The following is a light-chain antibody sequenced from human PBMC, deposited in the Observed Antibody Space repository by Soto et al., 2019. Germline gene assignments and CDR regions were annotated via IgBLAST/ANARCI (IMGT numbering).Light chain of an antibody. CDR2: GAS. CDR3: QQYASSPLT. CDR1: QSVRSNY. V-gene: IGKV3-20*01. J-gene: IGKJ4*01. Sequence: EIVLTQSPGTLSLSSGERATLSCRASQSVRSNYLAWYQQKPGQAPRLLIYGASSRATGIPDRFGGSGSGTDFPLTISRLEPEDFAVYYCQQYASSPLTFGGGTNVEI.